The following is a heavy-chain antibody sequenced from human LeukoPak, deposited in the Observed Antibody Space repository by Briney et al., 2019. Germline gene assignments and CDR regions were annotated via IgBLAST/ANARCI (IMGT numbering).Heavy chain of an antibody. CDR2: IYSGGST. V-gene: IGHV3-53*01. Sequence: GGSLRLSCAASGFTVSSNYMSWVRQAPGKGLEWVSVIYSGGSTYYADSVKGRFTISRDNSKNTLYLQMNSLRAEDTAVYYCATPSSGWTFDYWGQGTLVTVSS. D-gene: IGHD6-19*01. J-gene: IGHJ4*02. CDR3: ATPSSGWTFDY. CDR1: GFTVSSNY.